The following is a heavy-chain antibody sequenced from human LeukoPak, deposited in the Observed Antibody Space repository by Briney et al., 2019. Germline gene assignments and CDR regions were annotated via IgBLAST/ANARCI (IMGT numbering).Heavy chain of an antibody. CDR1: GFTFTNAW. CDR2: IKMKIDDGTT. J-gene: IGHJ4*02. CDR3: TTDVDCNGGSCPF. D-gene: IGHD2-15*01. V-gene: IGHV3-15*01. Sequence: GGSLRLSCAASGFTFTNAWMRGLRPAPGKGLEWGGRIKMKIDDGTTDYAAPVKGRFTMSRDDSKNTLYLQMNSLKTEDTAVYYCTTDVDCNGGSCPFWGQGTLVTVSS.